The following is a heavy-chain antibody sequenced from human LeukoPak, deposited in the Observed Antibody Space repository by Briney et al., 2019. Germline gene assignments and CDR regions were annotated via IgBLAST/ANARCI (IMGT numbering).Heavy chain of an antibody. Sequence: SETLSLTCAVSGGSISSGGYSWSWIRQPPGKGLEWIGYIYHSGSTYYNPSLKSRVTISVDRSKNQFSLKLSSVTAADTAVYYCARGHPYYYDSSGYYCDAFDIWGQGTMVTVSS. V-gene: IGHV4-30-2*01. J-gene: IGHJ3*02. D-gene: IGHD3-22*01. CDR1: GGSISSGGYS. CDR2: IYHSGST. CDR3: ARGHPYYYDSSGYYCDAFDI.